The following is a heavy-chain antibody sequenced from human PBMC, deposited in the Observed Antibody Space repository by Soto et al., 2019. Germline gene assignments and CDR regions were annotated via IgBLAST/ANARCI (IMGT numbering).Heavy chain of an antibody. V-gene: IGHV3-64D*06. J-gene: IGHJ1*01. D-gene: IGHD6-19*01. CDR3: VKYPGAVTRAESIHL. Sequence: GGSLRLSCSASGFTFSSYAMHWVRQAPGKGLEYASGISSNGGTTYYVDSVKGRFTISRDNSKNTLYLQMSSLRAEDTAVYYCVKYPGAVTRAESIHLWGLAPLVTVSS. CDR2: ISSNGGTT. CDR1: GFTFSSYA.